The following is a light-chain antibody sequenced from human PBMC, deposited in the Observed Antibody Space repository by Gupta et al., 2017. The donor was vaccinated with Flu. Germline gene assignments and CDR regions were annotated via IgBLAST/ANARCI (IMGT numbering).Light chain of an antibody. CDR3: CSYAVVRDRQL. J-gene: IGLJ2*01. CDR2: EVN. Sequence: QSALSQPASVSGSPGQSITISCTGTSSDVGGYNLVSWYQQYPGRAPKLLIYEVNKRPSGVSNRFSGSKSGNTASLTISGLQSDDEADYYCCSYAVVRDRQLFGGRTKLTVL. CDR1: SSDVGGYNL. V-gene: IGLV2-23*02.